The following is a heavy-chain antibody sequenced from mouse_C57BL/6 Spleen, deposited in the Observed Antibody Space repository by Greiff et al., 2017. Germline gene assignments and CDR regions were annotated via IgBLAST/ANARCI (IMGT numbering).Heavy chain of an antibody. CDR3: TREGNYDYDKDNYFDY. CDR1: GFTFSSYA. J-gene: IGHJ2*01. CDR2: ISSGGDYI. Sequence: EVQLQESGEGLVKPGGSLKLSCAASGFTFSSYAMSWVRQTPEKRLEWVAYISSGGDYIYYADTVKGRFTISRDNARNTLYLQMSSLKSEDTAMYYCTREGNYDYDKDNYFDYWGQGTTLTVSS. V-gene: IGHV5-9-1*02. D-gene: IGHD2-4*01.